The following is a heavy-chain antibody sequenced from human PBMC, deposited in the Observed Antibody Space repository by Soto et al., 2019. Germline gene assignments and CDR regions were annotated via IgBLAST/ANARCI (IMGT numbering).Heavy chain of an antibody. CDR2: IIPIFGTA. CDR3: AWCGIWSYYYCFGWFDS. CDR1: GGTFSRYA. Sequence: SVKVSCKASGGTFSRYAISWVRQAPGQGLEWMGGIIPIFGTANYAQKFQGRVTITADESTSTAYMELSSLRSEDTAVYYCAWCGIWSYYYCFGWFDSSGQGTLVTVYS. J-gene: IGHJ5*01. V-gene: IGHV1-69*13. D-gene: IGHD3-3*01.